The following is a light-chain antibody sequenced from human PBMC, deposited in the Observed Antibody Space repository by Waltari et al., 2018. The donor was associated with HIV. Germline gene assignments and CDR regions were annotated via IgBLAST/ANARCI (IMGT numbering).Light chain of an antibody. V-gene: IGLV1-40*01. CDR2: VTV. J-gene: IGLJ2*01. CDR1: RSNIGAGYD. CDR3: QSYDSSLTMV. Sequence: QSVLTQPPSVSGAPGQRVTISCTGGRSNIGAGYDVHWYHRLPGTAPKLLIFVTVKRPAGVPDRVSGSSSGTSASLAITGLQAEDEADYYCQSYDSSLTMVVGGGTKVTVL.